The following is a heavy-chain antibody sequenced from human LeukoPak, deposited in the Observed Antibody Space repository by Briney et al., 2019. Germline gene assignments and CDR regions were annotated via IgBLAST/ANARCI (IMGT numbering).Heavy chain of an antibody. CDR3: AKGGIGLLTGLYYFDY. J-gene: IGHJ4*02. D-gene: IGHD3-9*01. Sequence: GGSLRLSCAASGFTFSSYAMHWVRQAPGKGLEWVAVISYDGSNKYYADSVKGRFTISRDNSKNTLYLQMNSLRAEDTAVYYCAKGGIGLLTGLYYFDYWGQGTLVTVSS. CDR2: ISYDGSNK. V-gene: IGHV3-30*04. CDR1: GFTFSSYA.